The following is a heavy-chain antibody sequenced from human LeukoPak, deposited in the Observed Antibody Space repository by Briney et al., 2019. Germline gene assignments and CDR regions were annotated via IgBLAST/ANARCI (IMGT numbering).Heavy chain of an antibody. D-gene: IGHD5-18*01. V-gene: IGHV3-48*01. J-gene: IGHJ4*02. CDR1: GFVFSNYN. CDR3: ARALGYSYGYAVDY. CDR2: ISSSSGTI. Sequence: QSGGSLRLSCAASGFVFSNYNMNWVRQTPGKGLEWLSYISSSSGTIYYADSVKGRFTISGDNAKNSLYLQMNSLRAEDTAVYYCARALGYSYGYAVDYWGQGTLVTVSS.